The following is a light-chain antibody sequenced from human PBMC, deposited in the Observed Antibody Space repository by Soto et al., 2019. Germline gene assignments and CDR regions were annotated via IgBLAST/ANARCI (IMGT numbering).Light chain of an antibody. J-gene: IGKJ5*01. CDR2: DAS. V-gene: IGKV1D-13*01. Sequence: AIQLTQSPPSLSASVGDRVIITCTASQGIHTALAWYQQKPGNAPMLLIYDASTVEAGVPSRFSGSESGTDFTLTISSLQPEDFAIYYCQQFSNYPHLFGQGTRLEI. CDR3: QQFSNYPHL. CDR1: QGIHTA.